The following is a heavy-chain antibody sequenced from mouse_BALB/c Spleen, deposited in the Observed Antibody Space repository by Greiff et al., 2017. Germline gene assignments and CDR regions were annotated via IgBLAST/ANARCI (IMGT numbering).Heavy chain of an antibody. CDR2: IWAGGST. D-gene: IGHD2-10*02. J-gene: IGHJ4*01. V-gene: IGHV2-9*02. CDR1: GFSLTSYG. CDR3: ARGLLEAMDY. Sequence: VKVVESGPGLVAPSQSLSITCTVSGFSLTSYGVHWVRQPPGKGLEWLGVIWAGGSTNYNSALMSRLSISKDNSKSQVFLKMNSLQTDDTAMYYCARGLLEAMDYWGQGTSVTVSS.